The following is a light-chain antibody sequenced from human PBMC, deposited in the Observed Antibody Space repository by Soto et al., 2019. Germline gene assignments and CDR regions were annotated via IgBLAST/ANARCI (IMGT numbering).Light chain of an antibody. CDR2: DAS. Sequence: EIVLTQSPATLSLSPGERATLSCRASQSVGSSLAWYQQKPGQAPKLLIYDASNRATGIPARFSGSGSGTDFTRTISSLEPEDFTVYYCQHRSSWPRTFGPGTKVDFK. V-gene: IGKV3-11*01. J-gene: IGKJ3*01. CDR1: QSVGSS. CDR3: QHRSSWPRT.